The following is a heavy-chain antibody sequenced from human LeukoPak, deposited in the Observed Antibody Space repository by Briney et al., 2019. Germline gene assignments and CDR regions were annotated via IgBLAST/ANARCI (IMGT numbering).Heavy chain of an antibody. Sequence: GGSLRLSCAASGFTFDDYAMHWVRQAPGKGLEWVSLISWDGGSTYYADSVKGRFTISRDNSKNSLYLQMNSLRAEDTALYYCARARRVTANYYMDVWGKGTTVTVSS. V-gene: IGHV3-43D*03. CDR3: ARARRVTANYYMDV. J-gene: IGHJ6*03. D-gene: IGHD2-21*02. CDR1: GFTFDDYA. CDR2: ISWDGGST.